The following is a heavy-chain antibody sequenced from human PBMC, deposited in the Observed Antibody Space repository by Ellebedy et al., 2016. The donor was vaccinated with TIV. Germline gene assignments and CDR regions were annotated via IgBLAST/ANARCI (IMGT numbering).Heavy chain of an antibody. D-gene: IGHD4-17*01. J-gene: IGHJ6*02. Sequence: GGSLRLXCAASGFTFSSYSMNWVRQAPGKGLEWVSSISRSSSYIYYADSVKGRFTISRDNAKNSLYLQMNSLRAEDTAVYYCARVGEVTRPYYYYTMDVWGQGTTVTVSS. CDR2: ISRSSSYI. V-gene: IGHV3-21*01. CDR3: ARVGEVTRPYYYYTMDV. CDR1: GFTFSSYS.